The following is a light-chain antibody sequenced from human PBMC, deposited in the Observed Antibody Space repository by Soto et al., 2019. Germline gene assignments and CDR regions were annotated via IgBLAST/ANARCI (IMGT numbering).Light chain of an antibody. Sequence: IQMTQSPSTLSATAGDRVTITCLASHGIRNDLVWYQQKSGKAPKLLIYDVSTLQSGVPSRFSGSGSGTEFTLTISSLQSEDLAVYYCQQYNNWPITFGQGTRLEIK. CDR3: QQYNNWPIT. J-gene: IGKJ5*01. CDR1: HGIRND. CDR2: DVS. V-gene: IGKV1-6*01.